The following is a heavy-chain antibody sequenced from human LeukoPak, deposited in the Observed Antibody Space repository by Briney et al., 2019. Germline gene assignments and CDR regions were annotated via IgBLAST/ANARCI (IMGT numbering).Heavy chain of an antibody. J-gene: IGHJ4*02. Sequence: SETLSLTYTVSGGSISSYYWSWIRQPPGKGLEWIGEINHSGSTNYNPSLKSRVTISVDTSKNQFSLKLSSVTAADTAVYYCARGYVGYSSGWYVYWGQGTLVTVSS. CDR2: INHSGST. V-gene: IGHV4-34*01. CDR3: ARGYVGYSSGWYVY. CDR1: GGSISSYY. D-gene: IGHD6-19*01.